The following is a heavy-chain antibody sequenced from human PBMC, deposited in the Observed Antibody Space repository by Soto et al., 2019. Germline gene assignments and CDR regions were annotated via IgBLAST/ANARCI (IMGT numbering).Heavy chain of an antibody. V-gene: IGHV3-21*01. CDR2: ISSSSSYI. CDR1: GFTFSSYS. J-gene: IGHJ4*02. D-gene: IGHD6-13*01. CDR3: AGRGAAAGTDDY. Sequence: EVQLVESGGGLVKPGGSLRLSCAASGFTFSSYSMNWVRQAPGKGLEWVSSISSSSSYIYYADSVKGRFTISRDNAKNSLYLQMNSLRAEDTAVYYCAGRGAAAGTDDYWGQGTLVTVSS.